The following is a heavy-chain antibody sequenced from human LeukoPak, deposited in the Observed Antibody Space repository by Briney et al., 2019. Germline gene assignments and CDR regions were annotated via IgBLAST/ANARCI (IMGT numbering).Heavy chain of an antibody. V-gene: IGHV3-33*01. CDR2: IWYHGNKD. J-gene: IGHJ4*02. CDR1: GFTFSNYG. Sequence: PGGSLRLSCAASGFTFSNYGMHWVRQAPGKGLEWVAGIWYHGNKDHYADSVKGRFTISRDNSKNTLYLEMNSLRAEDTAVYYCARDSCTSTSCLDSWGQGTLVTVSS. D-gene: IGHD2-2*01. CDR3: ARDSCTSTSCLDS.